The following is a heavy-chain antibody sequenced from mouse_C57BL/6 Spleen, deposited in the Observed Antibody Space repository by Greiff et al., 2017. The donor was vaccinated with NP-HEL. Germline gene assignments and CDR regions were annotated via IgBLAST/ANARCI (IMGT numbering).Heavy chain of an antibody. Sequence: VQLQQPGAELVKPGASVKLSCKASGYTFTSYWMHWVKQRPGQGLEWIGMIHPNSGSTNYNEKFKGKATLTADKSSSTAYMQLSSLTSEDSAVYFCARSSLRTMDYWGQGTSVTVSS. V-gene: IGHV1-64*01. CDR2: IHPNSGST. J-gene: IGHJ4*01. D-gene: IGHD1-1*01. CDR1: GYTFTSYW. CDR3: ARSSLRTMDY.